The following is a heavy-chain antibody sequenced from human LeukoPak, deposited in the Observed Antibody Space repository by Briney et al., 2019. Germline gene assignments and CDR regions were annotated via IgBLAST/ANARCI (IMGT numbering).Heavy chain of an antibody. CDR1: GFTFSSYW. CDR2: INSDGSST. D-gene: IGHD3-22*01. Sequence: GGSLRLSCAASGFTFSSYWMHWVRQAPGKGLVWVSRINSDGSSTSYADSVKGRFTISRDNAKNSLYLQMNSLRAEDTALYYCAKDPGYDSSGYFDYWGQGTLVTVSS. V-gene: IGHV3-74*01. CDR3: AKDPGYDSSGYFDY. J-gene: IGHJ4*02.